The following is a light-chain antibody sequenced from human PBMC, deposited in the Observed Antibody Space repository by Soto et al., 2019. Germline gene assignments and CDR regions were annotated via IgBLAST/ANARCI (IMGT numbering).Light chain of an antibody. CDR1: QSISNF. Sequence: DIQLTQSPSSLSASVGDRVTITCRASQSISNFLNWYQQKPGQAPKLLISSASNVLSGVPSRFSGRGSGTEFTLTISGLQPEDSASYCCQQSYNFPRTFGQGTKV. CDR2: SAS. J-gene: IGKJ1*01. V-gene: IGKV1-39*01. CDR3: QQSYNFPRT.